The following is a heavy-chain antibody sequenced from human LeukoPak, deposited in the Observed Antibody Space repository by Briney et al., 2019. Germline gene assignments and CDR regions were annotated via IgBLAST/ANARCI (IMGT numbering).Heavy chain of an antibody. Sequence: AASVKVSCKASGYTFTSYGISWVRQAPGPVFDWMGWISAYNGNTNYAQKLQGRVTMTTDTSTSTAYMELRSLRSDDTAVYYCARGSSNYDFWSGYLWYFDYWGQGTLVTVSS. V-gene: IGHV1-18*01. CDR2: ISAYNGNT. CDR1: GYTFTSYG. J-gene: IGHJ4*02. CDR3: ARGSSNYDFWSGYLWYFDY. D-gene: IGHD3-3*01.